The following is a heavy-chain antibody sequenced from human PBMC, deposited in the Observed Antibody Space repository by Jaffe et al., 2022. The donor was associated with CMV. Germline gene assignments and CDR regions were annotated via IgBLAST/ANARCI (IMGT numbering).Heavy chain of an antibody. CDR3: ARTCSGGSCRLGAAFDI. V-gene: IGHV1-69*01. Sequence: QVQLVQSGAEVKKPGSSVKVSCKASGGTFSSYAISWVRQAPGQGLEWMGGIIPIFGTANYAQKFQGRVTITADESTSTAYMELSSLRSEDTAVYYCARTCSGGSCRLGAAFDIWGQGTMVTVSS. J-gene: IGHJ3*02. CDR2: IIPIFGTA. CDR1: GGTFSSYA. D-gene: IGHD2-15*01.